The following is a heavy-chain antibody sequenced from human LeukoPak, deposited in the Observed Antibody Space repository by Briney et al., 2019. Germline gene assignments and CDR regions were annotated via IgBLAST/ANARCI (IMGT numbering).Heavy chain of an antibody. CDR3: ARDFRGSVDAFDI. J-gene: IGHJ3*02. CDR1: AGSISGYY. CDR2: IYYSGRT. V-gene: IGHV4-59*01. Sequence: SESLSLTCAVSAGSISGYYWNWMRQPPGKGLEWIGYIYYSGRTNYNPSLKSRVSISVDTSKNQFSLKLSSVTAADTAVYYCARDFRGSVDAFDIWGQGTMVAVSS.